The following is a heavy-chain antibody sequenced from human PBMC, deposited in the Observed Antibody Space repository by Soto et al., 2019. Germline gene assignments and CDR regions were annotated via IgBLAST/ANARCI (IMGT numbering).Heavy chain of an antibody. D-gene: IGHD6-13*01. CDR3: AREGNSSSWYACGMDV. V-gene: IGHV1-18*01. J-gene: IGHJ6*02. Sequence: ASVKVSCKASGYTFTSYGISWVRQAPGQGLEWMGWIIAINGTTNYAQKFQGRVTITADKSTSTAYMELSSPRSEDTAVYYCAREGNSSSWYACGMDVWGQGTTVTAP. CDR1: GYTFTSYG. CDR2: IIAINGTT.